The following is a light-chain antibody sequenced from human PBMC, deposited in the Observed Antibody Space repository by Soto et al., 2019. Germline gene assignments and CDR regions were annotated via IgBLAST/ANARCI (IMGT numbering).Light chain of an antibody. V-gene: IGLV2-14*01. CDR3: SSYTSSSTYV. CDR1: SSDVGGHNY. CDR2: EVG. Sequence: QSALTQPASVSGSPGQSITISCTGTSSDVGGHNYVSWYQQHPGRAPKLMIYEVGNWPSGVSNRFSGSKSGNTASLTISGLQPEDEADYYCSSYTSSSTYVFGTGTQLTVL. J-gene: IGLJ1*01.